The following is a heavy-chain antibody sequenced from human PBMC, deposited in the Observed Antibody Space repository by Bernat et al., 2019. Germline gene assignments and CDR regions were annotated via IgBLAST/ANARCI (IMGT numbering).Heavy chain of an antibody. D-gene: IGHD3-10*01. CDR3: ARVANYYGSESYLWFDP. V-gene: IGHV3-20*04. CDR1: GFTFDDYG. CDR2: INWNGGSK. J-gene: IGHJ5*02. Sequence: EVQLVESGGGVVRPGGSLRLSCAASGFTFDDYGMSWARQAPGKGLEWVSGINWNGGSKGYADSVKGRFTISRDNAKNSLYLQMNSLRAEDTALYYCARVANYYGSESYLWFDPWGQGTLVTVSS.